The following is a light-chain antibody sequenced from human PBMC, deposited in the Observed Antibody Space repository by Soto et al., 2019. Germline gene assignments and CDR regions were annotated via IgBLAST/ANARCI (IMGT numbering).Light chain of an antibody. CDR2: SAS. Sequence: EIVLTQSPATLSLSPGERATLSCRASQTVNRNYLGWYQQKPGQAPRFLIHSASDRATGTPDRFSGSGSGTDFTLTISSLEPEDFAVYYCQQRSNWPRITFGQGTRLEIK. J-gene: IGKJ5*01. CDR1: QTVNRNY. CDR3: QQRSNWPRIT. V-gene: IGKV3-11*01.